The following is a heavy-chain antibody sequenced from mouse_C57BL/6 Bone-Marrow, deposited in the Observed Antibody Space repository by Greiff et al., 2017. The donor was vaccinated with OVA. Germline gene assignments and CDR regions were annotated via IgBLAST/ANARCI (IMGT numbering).Heavy chain of an antibody. CDR1: GYTFTSYG. CDR3: ARWDYYGSSYYFDY. V-gene: IGHV1-81*01. J-gene: IGHJ2*01. CDR2: IYPRSGNT. D-gene: IGHD1-1*01. Sequence: LVESGAELARPGASVKLSCKASGYTFTSYGISWVKQRTGQGLEWIGEIYPRSGNTYYNEKFKGKATLTADKSSSTAYMELRSLTSEDSAVYFCARWDYYGSSYYFDYWGQGTTLTVSS.